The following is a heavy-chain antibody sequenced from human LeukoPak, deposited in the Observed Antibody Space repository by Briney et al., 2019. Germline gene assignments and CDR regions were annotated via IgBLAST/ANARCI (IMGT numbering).Heavy chain of an antibody. J-gene: IGHJ4*02. V-gene: IGHV3-9*01. Sequence: PGGSLRLSCAASGFTFDDYAMHWVRQAPGKGLEWVSGISWNSGSIGYADSVKGRFTISRDNAKNSLYLQMNSLRAEDTALYYCAKDEAEQWLVPYYWGQGTLVTVSS. CDR2: ISWNSGSI. D-gene: IGHD6-19*01. CDR1: GFTFDDYA. CDR3: AKDEAEQWLVPYY.